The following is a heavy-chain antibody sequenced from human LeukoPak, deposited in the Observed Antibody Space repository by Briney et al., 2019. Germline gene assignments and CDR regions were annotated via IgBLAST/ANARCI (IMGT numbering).Heavy chain of an antibody. D-gene: IGHD1-14*01. Sequence: PGGSLRLSCATSGFVFSKNGMHWVRQAPGKGLEWVAFIRHDESNKYCADSVKGRFTISRDNSKNTLSLQMNSLRPDDTAVYYCAKDSPDMSPGPFDIWGQGTMVTVSS. J-gene: IGHJ3*02. CDR3: AKDSPDMSPGPFDI. CDR2: IRHDESNK. V-gene: IGHV3-30*02. CDR1: GFVFSKNG.